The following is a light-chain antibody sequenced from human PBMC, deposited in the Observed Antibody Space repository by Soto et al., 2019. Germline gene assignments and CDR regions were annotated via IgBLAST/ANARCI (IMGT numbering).Light chain of an antibody. CDR3: QQYYTAPWA. CDR1: QSVLHSSNNENY. J-gene: IGKJ1*01. V-gene: IGKV4-1*01. Sequence: DIVMTQSPDSLAVSLGERATINCKSSQSVLHSSNNENYLAWFQQKPGQPPKLLIYWASARESGVPDRFSGSGSGTDFTLTISRLQAEDVAVYYCQQYYTAPWAFGQGTKVEIK. CDR2: WAS.